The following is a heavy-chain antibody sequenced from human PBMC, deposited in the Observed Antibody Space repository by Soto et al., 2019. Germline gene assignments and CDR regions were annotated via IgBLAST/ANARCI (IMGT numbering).Heavy chain of an antibody. Sequence: PGGSLRLSCAASGFTVSSNYMSWVRQAPGKGLEWVSVIYSGGSTYYADSVKGRFTISRDNSKNTLYLQMNSLRAEDTAVYYCAREIAAAGLYYYYYMDVWGKGTTVTVSS. CDR2: IYSGGST. CDR3: AREIAAAGLYYYYYMDV. D-gene: IGHD6-13*01. V-gene: IGHV3-66*01. J-gene: IGHJ6*03. CDR1: GFTVSSNY.